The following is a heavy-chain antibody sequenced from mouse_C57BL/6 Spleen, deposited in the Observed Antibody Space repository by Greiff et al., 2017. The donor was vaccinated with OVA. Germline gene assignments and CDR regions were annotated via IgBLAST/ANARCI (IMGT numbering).Heavy chain of an antibody. CDR1: GFTFSDYG. V-gene: IGHV5-17*01. Sequence: EVKLMESGGGLVKPGGSLKLSCAASGFTFSDYGMHWVRQAPEKGLEWVAYISSGSSTIYYADTVKGRFTISRDNAKNTLFLQMTSLRSEDTAMYYCARIIYYYGSSHYYAMDYWGQGTSVTVSS. J-gene: IGHJ4*01. CDR3: ARIIYYYGSSHYYAMDY. D-gene: IGHD1-1*01. CDR2: ISSGSSTI.